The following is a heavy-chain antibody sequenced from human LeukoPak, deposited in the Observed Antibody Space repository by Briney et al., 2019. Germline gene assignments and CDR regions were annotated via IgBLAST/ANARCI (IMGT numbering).Heavy chain of an antibody. J-gene: IGHJ6*03. V-gene: IGHV3-7*01. CDR1: GFTFSNYW. Sequence: GGSLRLSCAASGFTFSNYWMSWVRQAPGKGLEWVANIKQDGSEKSYVDSVKGRFTISRDNAKNSLYLQMNSLRAEDTAVYYCARVPRGYSYGFVVYYYYMDVWGKGTTVTVSS. D-gene: IGHD5-18*01. CDR3: ARVPRGYSYGFVVYYYYMDV. CDR2: IKQDGSEK.